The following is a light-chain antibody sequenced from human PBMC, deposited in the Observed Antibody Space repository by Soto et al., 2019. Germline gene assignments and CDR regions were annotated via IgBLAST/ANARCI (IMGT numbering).Light chain of an antibody. Sequence: EIVMTQSPATLSVSPGERATLSCRASQSVSSSLAWYQKKPGQAPRLLIYGASTRATGIPARFSGSGSGTEFTLTISSLQSEDFAGYYCQQYSNWWTFGQGTRVEIK. J-gene: IGKJ1*01. CDR1: QSVSSS. CDR3: QQYSNWWT. CDR2: GAS. V-gene: IGKV3-15*01.